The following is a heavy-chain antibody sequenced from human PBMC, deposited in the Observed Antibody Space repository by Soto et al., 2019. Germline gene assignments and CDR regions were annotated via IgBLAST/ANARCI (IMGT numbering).Heavy chain of an antibody. CDR2: ISYDGSNK. CDR3: AKARGRAVATQYYFDY. J-gene: IGHJ4*02. V-gene: IGHV3-30*18. Sequence: LSLTCTVSGGSISSGGYYWSWVRQAPGKGLEWVAVISYDGSNKYYADSVKGRFTISRDNSKNTLYLQMNSLRAEDTAVYYCAKARGRAVATQYYFDYWGQGTLVTVSS. CDR1: GGSISSGG. D-gene: IGHD6-19*01.